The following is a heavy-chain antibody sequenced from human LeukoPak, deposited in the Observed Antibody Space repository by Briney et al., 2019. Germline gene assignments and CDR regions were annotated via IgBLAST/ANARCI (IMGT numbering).Heavy chain of an antibody. Sequence: GGSLRLSCAASGFTFSDNYMSWVRQAPGKGLEWVSLIHSGGSTYYADSVKGRFTISRDNSKNTLYLQMNSLRAEDTAVYYCASAKNYCGGGSCYLGYWGQGTLVTVSS. V-gene: IGHV3-53*01. D-gene: IGHD2-15*01. CDR3: ASAKNYCGGGSCYLGY. J-gene: IGHJ4*02. CDR1: GFTFSDNY. CDR2: IHSGGST.